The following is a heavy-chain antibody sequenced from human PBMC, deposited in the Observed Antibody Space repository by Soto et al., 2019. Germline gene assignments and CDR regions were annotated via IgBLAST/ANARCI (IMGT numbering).Heavy chain of an antibody. CDR1: GFTFSSYS. CDR2: IRSSSSYI. J-gene: IGHJ4*02. V-gene: IGHV3-21*01. Sequence: GGSLRLSCAASGFTFSSYSINWVRQAPGKGLEWVSSIRSSSSYIYYADSVKGRYTISRDNSKNTLYLQMNSLRVEDKAVYYCARAHGDYDFDYWGQGTLVTVSS. D-gene: IGHD4-17*01. CDR3: ARAHGDYDFDY.